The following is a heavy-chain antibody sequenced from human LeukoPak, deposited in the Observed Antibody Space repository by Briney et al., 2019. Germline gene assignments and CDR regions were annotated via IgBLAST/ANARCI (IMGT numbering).Heavy chain of an antibody. J-gene: IGHJ4*02. CDR1: GIIFSSYS. CDR3: AREGVTVVTRYLDY. Sequence: GGSLRLSCAASGIIFSSYSMNWVRQAPGKGLEWVASISSSSSYIYYADSVKGRFTISRDNAKNSLYLQMNSLRAEDTAVYYCAREGVTVVTRYLDYWGRGTLVTVSS. D-gene: IGHD4-23*01. CDR2: ISSSSSYI. V-gene: IGHV3-21*01.